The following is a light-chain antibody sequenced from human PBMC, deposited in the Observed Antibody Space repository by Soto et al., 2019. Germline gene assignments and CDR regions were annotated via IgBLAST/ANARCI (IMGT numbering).Light chain of an antibody. V-gene: IGLV2-14*03. CDR1: SSDVGGYNF. Sequence: QPVLTQPASVSGSPGQSITISCTGTSSDVGGYNFVSWYQHHPGKAPKLIIYDVTNRPSGISNRFSGSKSGNTASLTISGLQAEDEADYYCTSYTSSITYVFGTGTQLTVL. J-gene: IGLJ1*01. CDR3: TSYTSSITYV. CDR2: DVT.